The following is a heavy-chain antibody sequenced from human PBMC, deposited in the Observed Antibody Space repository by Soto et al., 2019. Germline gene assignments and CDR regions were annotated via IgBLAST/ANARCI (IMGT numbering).Heavy chain of an antibody. Sequence: EVQLVESGGGLVQPGGSLRLSCVASGFTFSSYWMSWVRQAPGKGLEWVANIKQDGSEKYYVDSVKGRFTISRDTAKNSLYLQMNSLRAEDTAVYYCARGSFDSSGSDGDYWGQGNLVTVSS. J-gene: IGHJ4*02. CDR3: ARGSFDSSGSDGDY. V-gene: IGHV3-7*01. CDR1: GFTFSSYW. D-gene: IGHD3-22*01. CDR2: IKQDGSEK.